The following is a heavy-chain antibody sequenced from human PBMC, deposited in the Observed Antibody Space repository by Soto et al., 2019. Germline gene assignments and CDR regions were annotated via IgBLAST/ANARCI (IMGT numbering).Heavy chain of an antibody. CDR2: ISWNSVAI. V-gene: IGHV3-9*01. CDR1: GFTFDDYA. J-gene: IGHJ4*02. D-gene: IGHD2-8*02. CDR3: AKATRLTDTGSD. Sequence: EVQLVESGGCLVQPGRSLRLSCAASGFTFDDYALHWVGQVPGQGLEWVSGISWNSVAIHYADSVKGRFTISRDNAKNALYLQMNNLRGEDTALYYCAKATRLTDTGSDWGQGTLVTVSS.